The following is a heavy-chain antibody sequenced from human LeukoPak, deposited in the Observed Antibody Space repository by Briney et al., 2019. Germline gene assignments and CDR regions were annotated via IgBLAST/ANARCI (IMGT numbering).Heavy chain of an antibody. CDR2: IWYDESDK. V-gene: IGHV3-30*02. Sequence: PGGSLRLSCAASGFAFSRYGMHWVRQAPGTGLEWVAFIWYDESDKKYKESVKGRFTVSKDNSKNTVSLQMNSLRFEDTAVYYCATYFYASGNYYNYIYYWGQGALVTVSS. D-gene: IGHD3-10*01. CDR1: GFAFSRYG. CDR3: ATYFYASGNYYNYIYY. J-gene: IGHJ4*02.